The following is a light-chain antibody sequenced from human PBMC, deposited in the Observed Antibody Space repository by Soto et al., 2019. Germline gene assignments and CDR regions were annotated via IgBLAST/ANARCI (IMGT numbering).Light chain of an antibody. Sequence: QSALTQPASVSGSPGQSITISCTGTSSDVGGYNYVSWYQQHPGKAPKLMIYDVRNRPSGVSNRFSGSKSGNTASLTISGLQAEDEADYYCSSYTSSSPLFGGGTQLTVL. CDR3: SSYTSSSPL. CDR2: DVR. CDR1: SSDVGGYNY. V-gene: IGLV2-14*01. J-gene: IGLJ2*01.